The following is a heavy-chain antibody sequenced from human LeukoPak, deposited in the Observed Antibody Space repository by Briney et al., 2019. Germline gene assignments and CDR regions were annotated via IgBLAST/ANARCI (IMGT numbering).Heavy chain of an antibody. J-gene: IGHJ4*02. V-gene: IGHV3-64*01. CDR3: AREMTRSFDY. CDR2: ISSNGGST. Sequence: GGSLRLSCAASGFTFSSYAMHWVRQAPGKGLEYVSAISSNGGSTYYANSVKGRFTISRDNSKNTLYLQMGGLRAEDMAVYYCAREMTRSFDYWGQGTLVTVSS. CDR1: GFTFSSYA.